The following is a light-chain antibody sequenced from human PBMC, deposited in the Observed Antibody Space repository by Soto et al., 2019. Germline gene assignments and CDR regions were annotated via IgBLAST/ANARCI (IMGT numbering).Light chain of an antibody. CDR2: TAS. Sequence: DIQLTQSPSSLSAFVGDRVIITCLASQSISHFLNWYQQKPGKAPKLLIKTASTLQRGVPSRFSGSGTGTDFSLTISSLQPEDSATYYCQQSYSNIKYTFGQGTRLEIK. J-gene: IGKJ5*01. CDR1: QSISHF. V-gene: IGKV1-39*01. CDR3: QQSYSNIKYT.